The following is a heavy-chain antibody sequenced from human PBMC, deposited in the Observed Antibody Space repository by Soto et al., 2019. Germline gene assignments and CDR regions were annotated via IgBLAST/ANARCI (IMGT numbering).Heavy chain of an antibody. Sequence: QVQLVESGGGVVQPGRSLRLSCAASGFIFSSYGMHWVGQAPDKGLEWVAVIWHDGSDKYYADSVKGRFTISRDNSKNTLWLQMNSLRAEDTAVYYCARDLSSAFDIWGQGTMVTVSS. J-gene: IGHJ3*02. CDR1: GFIFSSYG. CDR3: ARDLSSAFDI. V-gene: IGHV3-33*01. CDR2: IWHDGSDK. D-gene: IGHD1-7*01.